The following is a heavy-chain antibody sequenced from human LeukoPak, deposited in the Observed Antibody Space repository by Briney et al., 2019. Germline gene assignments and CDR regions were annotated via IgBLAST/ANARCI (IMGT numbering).Heavy chain of an antibody. V-gene: IGHV3-74*01. J-gene: IGHJ4*02. CDR1: GFTFSTYD. Sequence: GGSLRLSCAASGFTFSTYDMQWVRQAPGKGLEWVSRINSDGSSTSYADSVKGRFTISRDNAKNTLYLQMNSLRAEDTAVYYCALYYDFWSGYDYWGQGTLVTVSS. D-gene: IGHD3-3*01. CDR3: ALYYDFWSGYDY. CDR2: INSDGSST.